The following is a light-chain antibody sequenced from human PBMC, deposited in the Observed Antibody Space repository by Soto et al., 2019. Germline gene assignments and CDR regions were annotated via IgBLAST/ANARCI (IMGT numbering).Light chain of an antibody. V-gene: IGKV3-20*01. CDR3: QQYDGSPWP. Sequence: EIVLTQSPGTLSLSPGERATLSCRASQSVSSSYLAWYQQKPGQAPRLLIYGASSRATGIPDRFSGSGSGTDFTLTISRLEPEDFAVYYCQQYDGSPWPFGQGTKVEIK. J-gene: IGKJ1*01. CDR2: GAS. CDR1: QSVSSSY.